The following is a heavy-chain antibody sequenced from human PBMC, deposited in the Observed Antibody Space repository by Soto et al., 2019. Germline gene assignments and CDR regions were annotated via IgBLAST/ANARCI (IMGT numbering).Heavy chain of an antibody. Sequence: PAGSLRLSCAASGFTVSIYAMSLARQAQGKGLEWVSGISGSGGSTYYADSVKGRFTISRDNSKNTLFLQMNSLTAEDTAVYYSARSPVGDAFNVWGQGTVVTVSS. CDR3: ARSPVGDAFNV. CDR2: ISGSGGST. J-gene: IGHJ3*01. V-gene: IGHV3-23*01. CDR1: GFTVSIYA.